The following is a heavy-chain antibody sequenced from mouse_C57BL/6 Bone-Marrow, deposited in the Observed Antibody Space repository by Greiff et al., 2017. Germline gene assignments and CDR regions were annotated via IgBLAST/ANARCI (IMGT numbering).Heavy chain of an antibody. J-gene: IGHJ4*01. D-gene: IGHD2-1*01. CDR3: ARLEGGNLNYAMDY. CDR2: INPSTGGT. Sequence: EVQLQQSGPELVKPGASVTISCKASGYSFTGYYMNWVKQSPEKSLEWIGEINPSTGGTTYNQKFKAKATLTVDKSSSTAYMQLKSLTSEDSAVYYGARLEGGNLNYAMDYWGQGTSVTVSS. V-gene: IGHV1-42*01. CDR1: GYSFTGYY.